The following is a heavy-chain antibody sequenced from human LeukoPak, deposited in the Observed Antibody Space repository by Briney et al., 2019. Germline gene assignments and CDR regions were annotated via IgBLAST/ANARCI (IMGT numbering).Heavy chain of an antibody. CDR2: IKQDGSEK. CDR1: GFTFSRFW. D-gene: IGHD5-12*01. CDR3: ARDGTYTDYDPDFDI. V-gene: IGHV3-7*04. J-gene: IGHJ4*02. Sequence: SGGSLRLSWAAPGFTFSRFWMSWVRQAPGKGREWVANIKQDGSEKYYVDSVKGRFTISRDNAKNSLYLQMNSLRAEDTAVFYCARDGTYTDYDPDFDIWGQGTLVTVSS.